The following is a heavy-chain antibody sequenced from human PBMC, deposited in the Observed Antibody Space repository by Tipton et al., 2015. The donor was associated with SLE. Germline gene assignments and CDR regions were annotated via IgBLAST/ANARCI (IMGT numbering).Heavy chain of an antibody. Sequence: TLSLTCTVSGDSISIGDDYWSWIRQPPGKGLEWIGNIYYGGGTYYNPSLESRLTISLDTSKNQFSLKLNSVTAADTAVYYCVRSTDQNWFDPWGQGTLVTVSS. D-gene: IGHD2-2*01. CDR1: GDSISIGDDY. V-gene: IGHV4-31*03. CDR3: VRSTDQNWFDP. CDR2: IYYGGGT. J-gene: IGHJ5*02.